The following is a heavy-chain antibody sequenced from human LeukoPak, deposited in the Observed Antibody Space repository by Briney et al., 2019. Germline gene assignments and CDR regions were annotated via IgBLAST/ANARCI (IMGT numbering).Heavy chain of an antibody. D-gene: IGHD2-2*01. J-gene: IGHJ4*02. Sequence: SQTLSLTCTVSGGSISSGGYYWSWIRQHPGKGLEQIGYIYYSGSTYYNPSLKSRVTISVDTSKNQFSLKLSSVTAADTAVHYCARGLQLLRYFDYWGQGTLVTVSS. CDR1: GGSISSGGYY. CDR3: ARGLQLLRYFDY. V-gene: IGHV4-31*03. CDR2: IYYSGST.